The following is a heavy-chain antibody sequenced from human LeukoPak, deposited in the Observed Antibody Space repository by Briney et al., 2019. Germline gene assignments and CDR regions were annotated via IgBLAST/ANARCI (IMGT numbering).Heavy chain of an antibody. CDR1: GFTFNNYA. J-gene: IGHJ4*02. D-gene: IGHD2-2*01. V-gene: IGHV3-23*01. CDR3: AKHYCSDASCSVFSFDS. Sequence: GRSLRLSCAASGFTFNNYAMNWVRQAPGKGLEWVSSICGNCGTAYYVDSVKGRFTISRDNSKNTLYLQMNSLRAEDTAVYYCAKHYCSDASCSVFSFDSWGQGTLVTVSS. CDR2: ICGNCGTA.